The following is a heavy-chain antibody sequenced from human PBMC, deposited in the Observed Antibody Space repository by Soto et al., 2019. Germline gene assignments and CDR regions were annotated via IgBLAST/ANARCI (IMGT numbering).Heavy chain of an antibody. CDR1: GFTFSSYS. Sequence: EVQLVESGGGLVQPGGSLRLSCAASGFTFSSYSMNWVRQAPGKGLEWVSYISSSSSTIYYADSVKGRFTISRDNAKNSLYLQMNSLRDEDTAVYYCARAEVVVVPAAIQDAFDIWGQGPMVTVSS. CDR2: ISSSSSTI. J-gene: IGHJ3*02. V-gene: IGHV3-48*02. D-gene: IGHD2-2*02. CDR3: ARAEVVVVPAAIQDAFDI.